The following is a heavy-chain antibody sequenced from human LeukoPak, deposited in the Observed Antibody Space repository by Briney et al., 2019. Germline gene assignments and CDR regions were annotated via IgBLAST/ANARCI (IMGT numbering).Heavy chain of an antibody. CDR3: ARVTREGYYYYMDV. J-gene: IGHJ6*03. V-gene: IGHV4-34*01. CDR1: GGSFSGYY. Sequence: PSDTLSLTCAVYGGSFSGYYWSWIRQPPGKGLEWIGEINHSGSTNYNPSLKSRGTISVDTSKNQFSLKLSSVTAADTAVYYCARVTREGYYYYMDVWGKGTTVTVSS. CDR2: INHSGST. D-gene: IGHD4-11*01.